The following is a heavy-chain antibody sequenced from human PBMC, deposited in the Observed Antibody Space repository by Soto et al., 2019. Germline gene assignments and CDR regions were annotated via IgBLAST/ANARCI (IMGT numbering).Heavy chain of an antibody. CDR1: GFTFSSYS. D-gene: IGHD6-6*01. V-gene: IGHV3-21*01. Sequence: GGSLRLSCAASGFTFSSYSMNWVRQAPGKGLGWVSSISSSSSYIYYADSVKGRFTISRDNAKNSLYLQMNSLRAEDTAVYYCARDLVAARPPWFDPWGQGTLVTVSS. J-gene: IGHJ5*02. CDR3: ARDLVAARPPWFDP. CDR2: ISSSSSYI.